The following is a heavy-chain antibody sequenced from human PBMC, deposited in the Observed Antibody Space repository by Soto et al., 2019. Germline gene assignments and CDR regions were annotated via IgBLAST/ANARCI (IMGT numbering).Heavy chain of an antibody. V-gene: IGHV3-21*01. J-gene: IGHJ6*02. CDR2: ISRSSNHI. D-gene: IGHD3-10*01. CDR1: GFTFSNYT. CDR3: AKDRGRGSPVSGGMDV. Sequence: EVQLVESGGGLVQPGGSLRLSCAASGFTFSNYTLNWVRQAPGKGLEWVSIISRSSNHIYYADSVKGRFTVSRDNAENSLYLQMNSLRAEDTAVYYCAKDRGRGSPVSGGMDVWGQGTTVTVSS.